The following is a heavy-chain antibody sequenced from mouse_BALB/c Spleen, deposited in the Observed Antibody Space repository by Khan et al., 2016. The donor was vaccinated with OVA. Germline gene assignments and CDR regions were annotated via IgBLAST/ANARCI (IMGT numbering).Heavy chain of an antibody. Sequence: VQLKETGPGLVAPSQSLSITCTVSGGSLTSYGVHWVRQTPGKGLEWLGLIWAGGSTNYNSALRSRLTINKDNSKSQVFLKMNSLQTDDTAMYYCARDYGSSFEYFDVWGAGTTVTVSS. D-gene: IGHD1-1*01. CDR1: GGSLTSYG. V-gene: IGHV2-9*02. J-gene: IGHJ1*01. CDR3: ARDYGSSFEYFDV. CDR2: IWAGGST.